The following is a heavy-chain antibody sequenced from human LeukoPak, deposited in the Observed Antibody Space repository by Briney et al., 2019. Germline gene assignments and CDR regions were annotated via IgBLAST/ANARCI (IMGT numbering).Heavy chain of an antibody. D-gene: IGHD3-22*01. CDR2: IYTSGST. CDR1: GGSISSYY. CDR3: ASQEYYYDSSGSYAFDI. J-gene: IGHJ3*02. V-gene: IGHV4-4*07. Sequence: SETLSLTCTVSGGSISSYYWSWIRQPAGKGLEWIGRIYTSGSTNYNPSFKSRVTMSVDTSKNQFSLKLSSVTAADTAVYYCASQEYYYDSSGSYAFDIWGQGTMVTVSS.